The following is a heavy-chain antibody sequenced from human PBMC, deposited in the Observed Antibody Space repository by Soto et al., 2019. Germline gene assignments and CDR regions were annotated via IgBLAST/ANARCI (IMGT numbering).Heavy chain of an antibody. V-gene: IGHV4-4*02. J-gene: IGHJ4*02. CDR3: ASGSDTYYYDSSGYTTRNY. D-gene: IGHD3-22*01. Sequence: QVQLQESGPGLVKPSGTLSLTCAVSGGSISSSNWWSWVRQPPGKGLEWIGEIYHSGSTNYNPSLKSRVTISVDKSKNQFSRKLSSVTAADTAVYYCASGSDTYYYDSSGYTTRNYWGQGTLVTVSS. CDR1: GGSISSSNW. CDR2: IYHSGST.